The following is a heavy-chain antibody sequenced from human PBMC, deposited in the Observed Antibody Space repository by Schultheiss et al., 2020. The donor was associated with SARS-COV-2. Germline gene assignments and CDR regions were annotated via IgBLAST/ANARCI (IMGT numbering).Heavy chain of an antibody. CDR1: GFTFDDYA. Sequence: GGSLRLSCAASGFTFDDYAMHWVRQAPGKGLEWVSGISWNSGSIGYADSVKGRFTISRDNSKNTLYLQMNTLRADDTAVYYCSRGVGTLKHIDYWGQGILVTVSS. D-gene: IGHD1-1*01. V-gene: IGHV3-9*01. J-gene: IGHJ4*02. CDR2: ISWNSGSI. CDR3: SRGVGTLKHIDY.